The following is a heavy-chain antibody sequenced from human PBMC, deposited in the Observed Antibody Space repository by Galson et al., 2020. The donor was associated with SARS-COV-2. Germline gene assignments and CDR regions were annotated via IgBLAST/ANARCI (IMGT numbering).Heavy chain of an antibody. CDR3: ARSFGGSGWFYFDF. D-gene: IGHD6-19*01. J-gene: IGHJ4*02. V-gene: IGHV1-2*02. CDR2: SGCT. Sequence: ASVKVSCKASGFTFSGSYIHWVRQAPGRGLEWMGWSGCTNYAQKFQGRVTMTGDTAISTGYMALSSLRSDDTAVYYCARSFGGSGWFYFDFWGQGTPVTVSS. CDR1: GFTFSGSY.